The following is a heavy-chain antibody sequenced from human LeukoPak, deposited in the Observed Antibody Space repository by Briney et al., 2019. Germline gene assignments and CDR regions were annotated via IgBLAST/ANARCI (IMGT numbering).Heavy chain of an antibody. J-gene: IGHJ6*03. CDR1: GFTFSSYS. V-gene: IGHV3-21*01. D-gene: IGHD6-19*01. Sequence: GGSLRLSCAASGFTFSSYSMNWVRQAPGKGLEWGSSISSSSSYIYYADSVKGRFTISRDNAKNSLYLQMNSLRAEDTAVYYCASLSVAGYYYYMDVWGKGTTVTVSS. CDR3: ASLSVAGYYYYMDV. CDR2: ISSSSSYI.